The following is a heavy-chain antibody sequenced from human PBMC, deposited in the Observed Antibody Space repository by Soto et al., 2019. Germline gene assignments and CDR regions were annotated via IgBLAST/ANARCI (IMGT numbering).Heavy chain of an antibody. D-gene: IGHD4-4*01. CDR3: ARDPSHDYSNYKDYYYYGMDV. J-gene: IGHJ6*02. Sequence: ASVKVSCKASGGTFSSYAISWVRQAPGQGLEWMGRIIPILGIANYAQKFQGRVTITADKSTSTAYMELSSLRSEDTSVYYCARDPSHDYSNYKDYYYYGMDVWGQGTTVTVSS. CDR2: IIPILGIA. V-gene: IGHV1-69*04. CDR1: GGTFSSYA.